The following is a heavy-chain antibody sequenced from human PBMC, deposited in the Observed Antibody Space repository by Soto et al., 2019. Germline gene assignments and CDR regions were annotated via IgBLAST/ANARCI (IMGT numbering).Heavy chain of an antibody. J-gene: IGHJ4*02. V-gene: IGHV4-59*01. CDR2: MYHTGSA. D-gene: IGHD6-19*01. CDR1: GDSIRSYY. CDR3: AGSGHNSCWFPSYFDY. Sequence: SETLSLTCTVSGDSIRSYYWSWIRQPPGKGLEWIGYMYHTGSANYSPSLKSRVTISVDTSKNQFSLKLGSVTAADTAIYYCAGSGHNSCWFPSYFDYWGQGTLVTVSS.